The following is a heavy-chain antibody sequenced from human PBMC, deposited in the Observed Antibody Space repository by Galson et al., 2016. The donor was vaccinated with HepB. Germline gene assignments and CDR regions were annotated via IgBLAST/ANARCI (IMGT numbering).Heavy chain of an antibody. CDR3: VRSPPGSGYFLLYYFEY. CDR2: IYSRGNT. CDR1: GFSVSSNY. Sequence: SLRLSCAASGFSVSSNYLSWVRQVPGKGLEWVSVIYSRGNTYYADPVKGRFTLSRDSSKNTLYLQMDSLRAEDTAMYYCVRSPPGSGYFLLYYFEYWGLGTRVIVSS. J-gene: IGHJ4*02. V-gene: IGHV3-53*01. D-gene: IGHD3-3*01.